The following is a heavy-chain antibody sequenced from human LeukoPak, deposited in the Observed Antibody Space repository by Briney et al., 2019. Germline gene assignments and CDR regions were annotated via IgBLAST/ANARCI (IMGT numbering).Heavy chain of an antibody. D-gene: IGHD5-12*01. V-gene: IGHV3-20*04. J-gene: IGHJ4*02. Sequence: GGSLRLSCAASGFSLDDYGMSWVRQAPGKGLEWVSGIKLNGGSSGYADSVRGRFTISRDNAKNSLYLQMNSLRAADTALYYCARERGSVGSYFDYWGQGTLVTVSS. CDR3: ARERGSVGSYFDY. CDR1: GFSLDDYG. CDR2: IKLNGGSS.